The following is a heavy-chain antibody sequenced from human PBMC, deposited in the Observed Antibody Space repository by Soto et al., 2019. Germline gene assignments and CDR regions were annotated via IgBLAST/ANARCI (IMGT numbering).Heavy chain of an antibody. V-gene: IGHV3-21*01. CDR2: ISSSSSYI. Sequence: GGSLRLSCAASGFTFSSYAMSWVRQAPGKGLEWVSSISSSSSYIYYADSVKGRFTISRDNAKNSLYLQMNSLRAEDTAVYYCARGLYYDAASADFYTWCQGDVVTISS. J-gene: IGHJ4*02. D-gene: IGHD3-16*01. CDR1: GFTFSSYA. CDR3: ARGLYYDAASADFYT.